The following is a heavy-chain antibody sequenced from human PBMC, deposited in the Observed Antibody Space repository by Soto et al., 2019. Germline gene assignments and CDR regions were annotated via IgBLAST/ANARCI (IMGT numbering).Heavy chain of an antibody. Sequence: HLGGALILSCAASGLTLRSYVMHWVRHAPGKWLEWVAVISYDGSNKYYADSVQSRVTICRDNSKNTLYLQMNSLRAEDTAVYYCSRGISTQYYYYYGMDVWGQGTTVTVSS. J-gene: IGHJ6*02. CDR1: GLTLRSYV. V-gene: IGHV3-30-3*01. CDR3: SRGISTQYYYYYGMDV. CDR2: ISYDGSNK.